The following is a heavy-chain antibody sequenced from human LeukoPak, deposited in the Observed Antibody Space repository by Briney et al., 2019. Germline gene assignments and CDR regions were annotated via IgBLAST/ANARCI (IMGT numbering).Heavy chain of an antibody. CDR3: AREGLYYDSGGDSRVIDAFDI. CDR1: GGSISSYY. J-gene: IGHJ3*02. Sequence: PSETLSLTCTVSGGSISSYYWSWIRQPPGKGLEWIGYIYYGGSPNYNPSLKSRVTILVDMPKNQLSLKLSSVAAADTAVYYCAREGLYYDSGGDSRVIDAFDIWGQGTMVTVSS. D-gene: IGHD3-22*01. V-gene: IGHV4-59*01. CDR2: IYYGGSP.